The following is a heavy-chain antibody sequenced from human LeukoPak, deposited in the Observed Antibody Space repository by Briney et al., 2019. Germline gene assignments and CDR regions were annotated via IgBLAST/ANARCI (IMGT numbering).Heavy chain of an antibody. J-gene: IGHJ4*02. CDR1: GFTFDDYA. V-gene: IGHV3-9*01. CDR3: AKGIVSNSALIYFDY. D-gene: IGHD6-6*01. CDR2: ISWNSGSI. Sequence: GRSLRLSCAASGFTFDDYAMRWVRQAPGKGLEWVSGISWNSGSIGYADSVKGRFTISRDNAKNSLYLQMNSLRAEDTALYYCAKGIVSNSALIYFDYWGQGTLVTVSS.